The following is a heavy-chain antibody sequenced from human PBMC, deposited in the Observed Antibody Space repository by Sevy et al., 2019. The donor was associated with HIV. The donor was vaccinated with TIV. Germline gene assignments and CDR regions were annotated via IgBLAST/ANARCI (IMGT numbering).Heavy chain of an antibody. Sequence: ASVKVSCKASGYTFTGYYMHWVRQAPGQGLEWMGWINPNSGGTNYAQKFQGRVTMTRDTSISPAYMELSRLGSDDTAVYYCARVIVGATYYFDYWGQGTLVTVSS. J-gene: IGHJ4*02. V-gene: IGHV1-2*02. CDR2: INPNSGGT. D-gene: IGHD1-26*01. CDR3: ARVIVGATYYFDY. CDR1: GYTFTGYY.